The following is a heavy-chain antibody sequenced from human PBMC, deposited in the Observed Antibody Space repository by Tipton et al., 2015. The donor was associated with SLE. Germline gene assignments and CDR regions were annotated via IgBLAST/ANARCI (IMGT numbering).Heavy chain of an antibody. J-gene: IGHJ4*02. Sequence: SLRLSCAASGFTSRNYAMTWFRRVPGKGMEWVSAISGHDNAWYADSVKGRFTFSRDNSKSMLYLQMNSLRAGDTAVYYCAKEGGVEGPTTARLDYWGQGTLVRVSS. V-gene: IGHV3-23*01. CDR2: ISGHDNA. D-gene: IGHD1-26*01. CDR1: GFTSRNYA. CDR3: AKEGGVEGPTTARLDY.